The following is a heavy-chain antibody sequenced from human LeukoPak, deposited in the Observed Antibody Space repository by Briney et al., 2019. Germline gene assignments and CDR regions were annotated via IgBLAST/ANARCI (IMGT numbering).Heavy chain of an antibody. D-gene: IGHD5-12*01. CDR2: LYHSGGT. CDR3: ARILTSGYYYFDY. J-gene: IGHJ4*02. CDR1: GYSITSAYY. Sequence: SETLSLTCTVSGYSITSAYYWGWIRQPPGKGLEWIGSLYHSGGTYYSPSLKSRVTISVDTSKNQFSLNLSSVTAADTAVYHCARILTSGYYYFDYWGQGTLVTVSS. V-gene: IGHV4-38-2*02.